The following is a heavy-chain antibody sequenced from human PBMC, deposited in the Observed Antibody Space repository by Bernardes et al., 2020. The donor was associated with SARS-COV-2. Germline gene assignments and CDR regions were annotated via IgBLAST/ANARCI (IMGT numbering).Heavy chain of an antibody. CDR3: ARSKELYYDILTGFNYGMDV. CDR1: GFTFSSYW. D-gene: IGHD3-9*01. Sequence: GGSLRLSCAASGFTFSSYWMSWVRQAPGKGLEWVANIKQAGSDKYYVDSVKGRFTIPRDNAKNSLYLQMNSLRAEDTAVYYCARSKELYYDILTGFNYGMDVWGQGTTVTVSS. J-gene: IGHJ6*02. CDR2: IKQAGSDK. V-gene: IGHV3-7*04.